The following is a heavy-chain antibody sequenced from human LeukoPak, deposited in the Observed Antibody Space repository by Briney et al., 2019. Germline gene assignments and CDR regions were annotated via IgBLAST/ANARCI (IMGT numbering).Heavy chain of an antibody. CDR2: IYYSGST. J-gene: IGHJ3*02. CDR1: GGSISSYY. D-gene: IGHD3-10*01. Sequence: SETLFLTCTVSGGSISSYYGSWLRQPPGKGLELTGYIYYSGSTNYNPSLKSRVTISVDTSKNQFSLKLSSVTAADTAVYYCTRSGSYGDDAFDIRGQGKMVTVSS. V-gene: IGHV4-59*08. CDR3: TRSGSYGDDAFDI.